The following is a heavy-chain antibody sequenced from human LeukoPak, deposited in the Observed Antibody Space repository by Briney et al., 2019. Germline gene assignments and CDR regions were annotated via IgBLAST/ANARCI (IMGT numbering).Heavy chain of an antibody. V-gene: IGHV3-30*02. Sequence: PGGSLRLSCAASGFTLSSYGMHWVRQAPGKGLEWVAFIRYDGSNKYYADSVKGRFTISRDNSKNTLYLQMNSLRAEDTAVYYCTKDGAHYYDSSGYLFDYWGQGTLVTVSS. CDR1: GFTLSSYG. J-gene: IGHJ4*02. CDR2: IRYDGSNK. CDR3: TKDGAHYYDSSGYLFDY. D-gene: IGHD3-22*01.